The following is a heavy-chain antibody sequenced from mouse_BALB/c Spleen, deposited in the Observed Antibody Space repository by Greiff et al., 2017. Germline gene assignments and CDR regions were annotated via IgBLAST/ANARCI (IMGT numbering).Heavy chain of an antibody. V-gene: IGHV7-3*02. J-gene: IGHJ3*01. D-gene: IGHD2-1*01. Sequence: EVKLMESGGGLVQPGGSLRLSCATSGFTFTDYYMSWVRQPPGKALEWLGFIRNKANGYTTEYSASVKGRFTISRDNSQSILYLQMNTLRAEDSATYYCARVYGNSFAYWGQGTLVTVSA. CDR2: IRNKANGYTT. CDR1: GFTFTDYY. CDR3: ARVYGNSFAY.